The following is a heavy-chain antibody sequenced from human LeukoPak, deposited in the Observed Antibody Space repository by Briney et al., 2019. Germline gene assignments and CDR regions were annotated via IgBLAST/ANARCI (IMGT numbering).Heavy chain of an antibody. V-gene: IGHV3-23*01. D-gene: IGHD3-10*01. J-gene: IGHJ3*02. Sequence: PGGSLRLSCAASGFTFSSYAMSWVRQAPGKGLEWVSAISGSGGSTYYAGSVKGRFTISRDNSKNTLYLQMNSLRAEDTAVYYCAKDLSLLWFGEIESGAFDIWGQGTMVTVSS. CDR1: GFTFSSYA. CDR2: ISGSGGST. CDR3: AKDLSLLWFGEIESGAFDI.